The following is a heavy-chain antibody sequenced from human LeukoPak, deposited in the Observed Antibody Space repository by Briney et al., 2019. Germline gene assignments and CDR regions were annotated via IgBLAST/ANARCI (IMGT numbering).Heavy chain of an antibody. D-gene: IGHD1-26*01. CDR2: IKSKTDGGTT. Sequence: PGGSLRLSCAASGFTFSNAWMSWVRQAPGKGLEWVGRIKSKTDGGTTDYAAPVEGRFTISRDDSKNTLYLQMNSLKTEDTAVYYCTSPPLVGATPDVGYWGQGTLVTVSS. CDR1: GFTFSNAW. J-gene: IGHJ4*02. CDR3: TSPPLVGATPDVGY. V-gene: IGHV3-15*01.